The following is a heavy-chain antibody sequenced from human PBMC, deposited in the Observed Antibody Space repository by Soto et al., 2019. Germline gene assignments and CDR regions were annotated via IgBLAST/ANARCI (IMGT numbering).Heavy chain of an antibody. CDR2: INHSGST. J-gene: IGHJ6*02. V-gene: IGHV4-34*01. D-gene: IGHD6-13*01. CDR3: ARDLGAAAPYYYGMDV. Sequence: SETLSLTCAVYGGSFSGYYWSWIRQPPGKGLEWIGEINHSGSTNYNPSLKSRVTISVDTSKNQFSLKLSSVTAADTAVYYCARDLGAAAPYYYGMDVWGQGTTVTVSS. CDR1: GGSFSGYY.